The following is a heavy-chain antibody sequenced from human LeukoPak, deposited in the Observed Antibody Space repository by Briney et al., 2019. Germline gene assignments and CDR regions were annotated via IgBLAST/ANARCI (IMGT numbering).Heavy chain of an antibody. Sequence: GRTLRLSCAASGFTFSSYAMHWVRQAPGQGLEWVAVITYDGSSTSYADSVKGRFTISRDKSKNTLYLQMNSLRGEDTAVYYSARQPSGNTTVIYPYYFDYWGQGTLVTVSS. CDR3: ARQPSGNTTVIYPYYFDY. CDR2: ITYDGSST. CDR1: GFTFSSYA. J-gene: IGHJ4*02. V-gene: IGHV3-30-3*01. D-gene: IGHD4-17*01.